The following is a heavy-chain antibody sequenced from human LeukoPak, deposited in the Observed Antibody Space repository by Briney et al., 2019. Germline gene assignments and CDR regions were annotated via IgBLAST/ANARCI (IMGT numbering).Heavy chain of an antibody. Sequence: SETLSLTCTVSGGSISSSSYYWGWIRQPPGKGLEWIGSIYYSGSTYYNPSLKSRVTISVDTSKNQFSLKLSSVTAADTAVYYCARGGLLWFGEAWLQNWFDPWGQGTLVTVSS. CDR3: ARGGLLWFGEAWLQNWFDP. V-gene: IGHV4-39*07. D-gene: IGHD3-10*01. J-gene: IGHJ5*02. CDR1: GGSISSSSYY. CDR2: IYYSGST.